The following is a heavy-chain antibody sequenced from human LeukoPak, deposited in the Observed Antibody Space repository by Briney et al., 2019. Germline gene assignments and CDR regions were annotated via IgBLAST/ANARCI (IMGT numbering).Heavy chain of an antibody. CDR2: ISASGRNT. CDR1: GFTFSSYA. Sequence: PGGSLRLSCAASGFTFSSYAMNWIHQAPGTGLEWVSGISASGRNTISADSVKGRFTISRDNSKNTLYLQMNSLRAEDTAIYYCAKQSNDFWSGYSAPPGYGMDVWGQGTTVTVSS. CDR3: AKQSNDFWSGYSAPPGYGMDV. D-gene: IGHD3-3*01. J-gene: IGHJ6*02. V-gene: IGHV3-23*01.